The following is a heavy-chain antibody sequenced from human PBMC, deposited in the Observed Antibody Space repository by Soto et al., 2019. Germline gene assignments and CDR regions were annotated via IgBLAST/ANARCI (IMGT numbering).Heavy chain of an antibody. Sequence: GGSLRLSCAATGFTFSSYWLHWVRQAPGKGLVWVSRINSDGTSTNYADSVKGRFTISRDNAKNTLYLQMNSLRAEDTAVYFCARGEMSDYYYYDMDVWGQGTTVTVSS. CDR3: ARGEMSDYYYYDMDV. J-gene: IGHJ6*02. V-gene: IGHV3-74*01. CDR1: GFTFSSYW. CDR2: INSDGTST.